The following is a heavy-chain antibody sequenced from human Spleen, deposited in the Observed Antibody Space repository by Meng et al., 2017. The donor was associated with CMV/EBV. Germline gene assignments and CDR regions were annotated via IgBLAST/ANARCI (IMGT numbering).Heavy chain of an antibody. J-gene: IGHJ4*02. Sequence: GGSLRLSGAASASTFSSYSMNWVRQAQGKGLVWVPSISSGSSYIYYADSVKGRFTISRDNSENTLYLQMHSLRAEDTAAYYCARDLLFGVVIIDYWGQGTLVTVSS. D-gene: IGHD3-3*01. V-gene: IGHV3-21*01. CDR2: ISSGSSYI. CDR1: ASTFSSYS. CDR3: ARDLLFGVVIIDY.